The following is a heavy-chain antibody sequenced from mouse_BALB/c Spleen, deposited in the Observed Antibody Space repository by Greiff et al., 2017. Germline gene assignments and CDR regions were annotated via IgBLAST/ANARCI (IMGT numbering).Heavy chain of an antibody. D-gene: IGHD2-1*01. CDR2: ISYSGST. Sequence: EVKVEESGPSLVKPSQTLSLTCSVTGDSITSGYWNWIRKFPGNKLEYMGYISYSGSTYYNPSLKSRISITRDTSKNQYYLQLNSVTTEDTATYYCARWDGNYEWFAYWGQGTLVTVSA. CDR1: GDSITSGY. J-gene: IGHJ3*01. V-gene: IGHV3-8*02. CDR3: ARWDGNYEWFAY.